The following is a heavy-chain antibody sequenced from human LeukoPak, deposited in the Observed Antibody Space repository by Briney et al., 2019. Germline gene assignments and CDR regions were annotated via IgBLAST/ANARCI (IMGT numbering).Heavy chain of an antibody. Sequence: GGSLRLSCAASGFTFSDQSMNWVRQAPGKGLDWVSSISYNNLHIFYADSVKGRFTISRDNAKNTLYLQMNSLKTEDTAVYYCTTLVGYGEGVIWGQGTLVTVSS. V-gene: IGHV3-21*03. D-gene: IGHD4-17*01. CDR2: ISYNNLHI. CDR1: GFTFSDQS. CDR3: TTLVGYGEGVI. J-gene: IGHJ4*02.